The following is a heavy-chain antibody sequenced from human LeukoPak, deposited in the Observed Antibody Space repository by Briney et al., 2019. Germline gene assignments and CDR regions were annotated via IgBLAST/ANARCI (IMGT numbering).Heavy chain of an antibody. CDR2: IYYSGST. CDR1: GGSIRSYY. CDR3: ARARSDWFDP. J-gene: IGHJ5*02. Sequence: SETLSLTCTVSGGSIRSYYWSWIRQPSGKGLEWIGYIYYSGSTNYNPSLKSRVTISVDTSKNQFSLKLSSVTAADTAVYYCARARSDWFDPWGQGTLVTVSS. V-gene: IGHV4-59*01.